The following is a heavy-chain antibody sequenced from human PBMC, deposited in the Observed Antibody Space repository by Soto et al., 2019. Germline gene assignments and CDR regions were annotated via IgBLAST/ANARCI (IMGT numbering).Heavy chain of an antibody. CDR2: ISYDGSNK. Sequence: QVQLVESGGGVVQPGRSLRLSCAVSGFTFSSYGMHWVRQAPGKGLEWVAVISYDGSNKYYADSVKGRFTISRDNSKNTLYLQMNSLRAEDTAVYYCAKDKHIVVVTAPFDYWGQGTLVTVSS. CDR1: GFTFSSYG. D-gene: IGHD2-21*02. CDR3: AKDKHIVVVTAPFDY. J-gene: IGHJ4*02. V-gene: IGHV3-30*18.